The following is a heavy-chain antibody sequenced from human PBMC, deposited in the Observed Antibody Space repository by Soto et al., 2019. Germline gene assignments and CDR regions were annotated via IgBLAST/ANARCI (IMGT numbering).Heavy chain of an antibody. CDR1: GFTFSSYG. CDR2: IISSSRRK. J-gene: IGHJ4*02. V-gene: IGHV3-48*02. D-gene: IGHD3-3*01. CDR3: ARVEVGY. Sequence: EVQLLESGGGLVQPGGSLRLSCAASGFTFSSYGMNWVRPAPGKGLEWVSHIISSSRRKYYADSVKGRFTISRDNAKNSLDLQMNSLRYEDTAVYYCARVEVGYWGQGTLVTVSS.